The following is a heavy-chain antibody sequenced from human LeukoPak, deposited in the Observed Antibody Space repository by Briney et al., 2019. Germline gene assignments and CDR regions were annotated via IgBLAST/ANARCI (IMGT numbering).Heavy chain of an antibody. V-gene: IGHV1-2*02. CDR1: GYTFTGYY. Sequence: ASVKVSCKASGYTFTGYYMHWVRQAPGQGLEWMGWINPNSGGTNYAQKFQGRVTMTRDTSISTAYMELSRLKSDDTAVYYCARDMRISNWNYGHYGMDVWGQGTTVTVSS. CDR2: INPNSGGT. D-gene: IGHD1-7*01. CDR3: ARDMRISNWNYGHYGMDV. J-gene: IGHJ6*02.